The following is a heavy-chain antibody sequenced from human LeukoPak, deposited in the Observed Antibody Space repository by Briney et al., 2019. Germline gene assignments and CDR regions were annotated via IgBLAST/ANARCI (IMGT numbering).Heavy chain of an antibody. Sequence: GESLKISCKGSGYSFTSYWIGWVRQMPGKGLEWMGIIYPGDSDTRYSPSFQGQVTISADKSISTAYLQWSSLKASDTAMYYCARQGDCSSTSCYYRTDWFDPWGQGTLVTVSS. D-gene: IGHD2-2*01. CDR3: ARQGDCSSTSCYYRTDWFDP. J-gene: IGHJ5*02. V-gene: IGHV5-51*01. CDR1: GYSFTSYW. CDR2: IYPGDSDT.